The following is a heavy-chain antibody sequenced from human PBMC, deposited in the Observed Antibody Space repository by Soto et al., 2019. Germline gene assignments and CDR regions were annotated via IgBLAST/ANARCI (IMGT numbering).Heavy chain of an antibody. Sequence: GASVKVSCKASGGTFSSYTISWVRQAPGQGLEWMGRIIPILGIANYAQKFQGRVTITADKSTSTAYMELSSLRSEDTAVYYCARGAPDGYCSGGSCYFFDYWGQGTLVTVSS. CDR2: IIPILGIA. J-gene: IGHJ4*02. CDR3: ARGAPDGYCSGGSCYFFDY. CDR1: GGTFSSYT. D-gene: IGHD2-15*01. V-gene: IGHV1-69*02.